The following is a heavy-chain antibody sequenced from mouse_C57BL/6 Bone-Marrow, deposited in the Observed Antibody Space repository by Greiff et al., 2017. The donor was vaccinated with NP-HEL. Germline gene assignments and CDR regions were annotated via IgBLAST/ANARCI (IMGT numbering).Heavy chain of an antibody. J-gene: IGHJ1*03. V-gene: IGHV1-9*01. D-gene: IGHD2-4*01. CDR3: ARGFYYDYDGYFDV. CDR2: ILPGIGST. CDR1: GYTFTGYW. Sequence: VKLQESGAELMKPGASVKLSCKATGYTFTGYWIEWVKQRPGHGLEWIGEILPGIGSTNYNEKFKGKATFTADTSSNTAYMQLSSLTTEDSAIYYCARGFYYDYDGYFDVWGTGTTVTVSS.